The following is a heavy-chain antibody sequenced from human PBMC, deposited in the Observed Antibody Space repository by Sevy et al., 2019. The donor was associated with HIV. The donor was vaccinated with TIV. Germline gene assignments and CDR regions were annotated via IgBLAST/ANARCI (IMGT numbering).Heavy chain of an antibody. CDR1: GASISSGDYY. Sequence: SETLSLTCTVSGASISSGDYYWSWIRQPPGKGLEWMGYIYHSGSTYYNPSLKSRVTISVDTSKDQFSLKLSSVTAADSAVYYCARESYYGFVPATINYYYYYAMDVWGQGTTVTGSS. J-gene: IGHJ6*02. D-gene: IGHD2-2*02. V-gene: IGHV4-30-4*01. CDR3: ARESYYGFVPATINYYYYYAMDV. CDR2: IYHSGST.